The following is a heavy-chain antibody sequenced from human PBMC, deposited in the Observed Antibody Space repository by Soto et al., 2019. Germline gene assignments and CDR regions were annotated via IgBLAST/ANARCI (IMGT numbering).Heavy chain of an antibody. Sequence: SETLSLTCAVYGGSFSGYYWSWIRQPPGKGLEWIGEINHSGSTNYNPSLKSRVPKSVDTSKNQFSLKLSSVTAADTAVYYCARGYQGGGSSGYVFDYWGQGTLVTVSS. CDR3: ARGYQGGGSSGYVFDY. CDR2: INHSGST. J-gene: IGHJ4*02. D-gene: IGHD6-19*01. V-gene: IGHV4-34*01. CDR1: GGSFSGYY.